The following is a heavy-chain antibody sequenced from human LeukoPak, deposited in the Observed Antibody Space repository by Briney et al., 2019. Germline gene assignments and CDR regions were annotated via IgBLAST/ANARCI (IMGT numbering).Heavy chain of an antibody. CDR2: IYPGDSDT. D-gene: IGHD6-13*01. CDR3: ARLYTSSWYPPGYYYYYYMDV. CDR1: GYFFTDYW. Sequence: GESLKISCKGSGYFFTDYWIGWVRQMPRKGLEWMGVIYPGDSDTRYSPSFQGQVTISADKSISTAYLQWSSLKASDTAMYYCARLYTSSWYPPGYYYYYYMDVWGKGTTVTVSS. V-gene: IGHV5-51*01. J-gene: IGHJ6*03.